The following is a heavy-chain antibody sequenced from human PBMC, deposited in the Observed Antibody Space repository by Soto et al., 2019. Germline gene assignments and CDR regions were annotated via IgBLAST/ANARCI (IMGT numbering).Heavy chain of an antibody. D-gene: IGHD2-2*01. Sequence: ASVKVSCKASGYTFTNYAMHWVRQAPGQRLKWMGWINAGNGNTKYSQKFQGRVTITRGTSASTAYMELSSLRSEDTAVYYCARDACSGTSCQTQENYYAMDVWGQGTMVTVYS. V-gene: IGHV1-3*01. J-gene: IGHJ6*02. CDR3: ARDACSGTSCQTQENYYAMDV. CDR2: INAGNGNT. CDR1: GYTFTNYA.